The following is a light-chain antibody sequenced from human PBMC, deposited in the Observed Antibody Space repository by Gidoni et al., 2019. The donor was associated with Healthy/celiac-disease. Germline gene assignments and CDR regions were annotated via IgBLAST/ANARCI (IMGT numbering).Light chain of an antibody. V-gene: IGKV4-1*01. Sequence: DIVMTQSPDSLAVSLGERATINCKSSQSVLYSSNNKNNLAWYQQKPGQPPKLLIYWASTRESGVPDRSSGSGSGTDFTLTISSLQAEDVAVYYCQQYYSTPRTFGQGTKVEIK. J-gene: IGKJ1*01. CDR3: QQYYSTPRT. CDR1: QSVLYSSNNKNN. CDR2: WAS.